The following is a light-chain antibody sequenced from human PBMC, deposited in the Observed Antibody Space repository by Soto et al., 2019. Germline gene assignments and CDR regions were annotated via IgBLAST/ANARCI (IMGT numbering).Light chain of an antibody. Sequence: EKLMTQSPATLSVSPGEGATLSCRASQSVSNNLAWYQQKPGQAPRLLIYGASTRAAGIPARFSGSGSGTEFTLTISSLPSEDFEVYYCQPYNNWPLTFGGGTKVDIK. CDR2: GAS. CDR3: QPYNNWPLT. V-gene: IGKV3-15*01. CDR1: QSVSNN. J-gene: IGKJ4*01.